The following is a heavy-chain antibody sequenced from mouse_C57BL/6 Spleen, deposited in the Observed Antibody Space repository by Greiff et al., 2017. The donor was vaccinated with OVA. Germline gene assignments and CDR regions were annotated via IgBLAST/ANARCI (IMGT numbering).Heavy chain of an antibody. CDR1: GYSFTGYY. CDR3: AREGKGGYFDV. V-gene: IGHV1-42*01. J-gene: IGHJ1*03. Sequence: EVKLQESGPELVKPGASVKISCKASGYSFTGYYMNWVKQSPEKSLEWIGEINPSTGGTTYNQKFKAKATLTVDKSSSTAYMQLKSLTSEDSAVYYCAREGKGGYFDVWGTGTTVTVSS. CDR2: INPSTGGT.